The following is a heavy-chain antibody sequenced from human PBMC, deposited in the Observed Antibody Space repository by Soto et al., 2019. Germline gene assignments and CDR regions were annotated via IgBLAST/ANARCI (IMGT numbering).Heavy chain of an antibody. Sequence: EVQLVESGGGLVKPGGSLRLSCAASGFTFSNAWMSWVRQAPGKGLEWVGRIKSKTDGGTTDYAAPVKGRFTISRDDSKNTLYLQMNSLKTEDTAVYYCTRGYCSSTSCYAFDYWGQGTLVTVSS. V-gene: IGHV3-15*01. CDR1: GFTFSNAW. D-gene: IGHD2-2*01. CDR2: IKSKTDGGTT. J-gene: IGHJ4*02. CDR3: TRGYCSSTSCYAFDY.